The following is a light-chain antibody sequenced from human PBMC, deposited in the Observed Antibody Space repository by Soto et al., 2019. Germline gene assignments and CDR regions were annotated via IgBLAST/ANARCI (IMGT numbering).Light chain of an antibody. CDR1: QSLLHITGETF. Sequence: DVVMTQTPLSLSVAPGQPASISCKSSQSLLHITGETFLFWYLQKPGQSPQLLIYEVSTRVSGEPDRLSGSGSGTDFTLESSRVETGDVVFYYCMQSTHLPPTFGQGTRLGIE. CDR2: EVS. V-gene: IGKV2-29*03. CDR3: MQSTHLPPT. J-gene: IGKJ5*01.